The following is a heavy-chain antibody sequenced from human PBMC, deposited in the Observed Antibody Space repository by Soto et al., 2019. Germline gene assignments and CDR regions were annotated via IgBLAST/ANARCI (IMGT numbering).Heavy chain of an antibody. J-gene: IGHJ5*01. V-gene: IGHV3-30-3*01. CDR3: LLAYCGCDCSA. D-gene: IGHD2-21*02. CDR2: ISYDGSNK. Sequence: GGSLRLSCAASGFTFSSYAMHWVRQAPGKGLEWVAGISYDGSNKYYADSVKGRFTVSRDNAKSTLYLQVNSLTADDTAIYYCLLAYCGCDCSAWGHGTPVTVSS. CDR1: GFTFSSYA.